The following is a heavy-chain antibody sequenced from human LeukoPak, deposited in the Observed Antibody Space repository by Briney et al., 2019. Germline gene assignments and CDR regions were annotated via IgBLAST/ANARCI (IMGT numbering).Heavy chain of an antibody. CDR1: GYTFTSYG. J-gene: IGHJ3*02. V-gene: IGHV1-18*01. D-gene: IGHD3-16*01. Sequence: ASVKVSCKASGYTFTSYGISWVRQAPGQGLEWMGWISAYNGNTNYAQKLQGRVTMTTDTSISTAYMELSSLRSEDTAVYYCARVYYDAQYAFDIWGQGTMVTVSS. CDR2: ISAYNGNT. CDR3: ARVYYDAQYAFDI.